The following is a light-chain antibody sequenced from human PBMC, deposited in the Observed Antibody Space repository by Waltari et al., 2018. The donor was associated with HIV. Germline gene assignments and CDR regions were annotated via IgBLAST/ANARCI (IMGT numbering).Light chain of an antibody. CDR1: ENINRW. CDR2: QAS. J-gene: IGKJ1*01. CDR3: QEYDRFTGT. Sequence: DTQMTPSPSTLSASVGDSVTITCRASENINRWLAWYQQKPGKAPNLLIYQASSLDSGVPSRFSGSGSGTEFTLTINSLQPDDFGTYFCQEYDRFTGTFGQGTKVEIK. V-gene: IGKV1-5*03.